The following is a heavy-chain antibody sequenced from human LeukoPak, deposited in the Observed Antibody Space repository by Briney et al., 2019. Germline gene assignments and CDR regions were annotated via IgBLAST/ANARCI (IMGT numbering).Heavy chain of an antibody. CDR2: IKQDGSEK. CDR3: ARGLLAAAGIDY. CDR1: GFTFSGYW. J-gene: IGHJ4*02. V-gene: IGHV3-7*04. D-gene: IGHD6-13*01. Sequence: GGSPRLSCAASGFTFSGYWMSWVRQAPGKGLEWVANIKQDGSEKNYVDSVKGRFTISRDNAKNSMDLQMNSLRAEDTAVYYCARGLLAAAGIDYWGQGALVTVSS.